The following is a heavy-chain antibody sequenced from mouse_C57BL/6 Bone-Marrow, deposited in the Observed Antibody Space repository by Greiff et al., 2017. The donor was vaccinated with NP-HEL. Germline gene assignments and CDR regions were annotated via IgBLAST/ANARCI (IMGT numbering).Heavy chain of an antibody. CDR2: INYDGSST. D-gene: IGHD1-1*01. CDR3: AREPITTVVAWYFDV. V-gene: IGHV5-16*01. Sequence: EVMLVESEGGLVQPGSSMKLSCTASGFTFSDYYMAWVRQVPEKGLEWVANINYDGSSTYYLDSLKSRFIISRDNAKNILYLQMSSLKSEDTATYYCAREPITTVVAWYFDVWGTGTTVTVSS. CDR1: GFTFSDYY. J-gene: IGHJ1*03.